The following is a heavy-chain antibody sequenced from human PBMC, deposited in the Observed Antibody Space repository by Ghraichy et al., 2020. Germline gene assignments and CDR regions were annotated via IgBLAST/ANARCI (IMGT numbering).Heavy chain of an antibody. J-gene: IGHJ4*02. CDR3: ARVKTVSRLDY. CDR2: IYYSGST. Sequence: SETLSLTCNVSGTSINSHYWSWIRQSPGKGLEWTGYIYYSGSTNYNPSLESRVTMSVDTSKNQFSLRLSSVTAADTAVYFCARVKTVSRLDYWGQGTLVTVSS. D-gene: IGHD2-21*02. V-gene: IGHV4-59*11. CDR1: GTSINSHY.